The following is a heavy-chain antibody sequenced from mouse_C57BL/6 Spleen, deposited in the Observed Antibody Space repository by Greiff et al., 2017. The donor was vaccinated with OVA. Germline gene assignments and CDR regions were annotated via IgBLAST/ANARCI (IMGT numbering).Heavy chain of an antibody. CDR3: TRSRDHGYYFDY. CDR2: IDPETGGT. V-gene: IGHV1-15*01. D-gene: IGHD3-3*01. Sequence: VQLQQSGAELVRPGASVTLSCKASGYTFTDYEMHWVKQTPVHGLEWIGAIDPETGGTAYNQKFKGKAILTADKSSSTAYMELRSLTSEDSAVDYCTRSRDHGYYFDYWGQGTTLTVSS. J-gene: IGHJ2*01. CDR1: GYTFTDYE.